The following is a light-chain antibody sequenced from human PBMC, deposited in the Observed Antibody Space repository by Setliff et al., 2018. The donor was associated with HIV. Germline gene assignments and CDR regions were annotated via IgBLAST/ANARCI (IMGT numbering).Light chain of an antibody. CDR2: EVS. V-gene: IGLV2-14*02. CDR1: SSNVGKFNL. CDR3: SSYTNSSTYV. Sequence: QSALTQPASVSGSPGQSITISCTGTSSNVGKFNLVSWYQQSPGKAPKLMIYEVSHRPSGVSYRFSGSKSDNTASLTISGLQAEDEADYYCSSYTNSSTYVFGTGTKVTVL. J-gene: IGLJ1*01.